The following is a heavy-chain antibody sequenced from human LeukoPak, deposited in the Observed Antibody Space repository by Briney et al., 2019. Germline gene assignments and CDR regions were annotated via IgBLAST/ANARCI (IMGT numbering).Heavy chain of an antibody. Sequence: SETLSLTCTVSGGSISSSSYYWGWIRQPPGKVLEWIGSIYYSGSTYYNPSLKSRVTMSVDTSKNQFSLKLSSVTAADTAVYYCARRSTWDLDAFDIWGQGTMVTVSS. CDR1: GGSISSSSYY. CDR2: IYYSGST. J-gene: IGHJ3*02. D-gene: IGHD1-26*01. CDR3: ARRSTWDLDAFDI. V-gene: IGHV4-39*07.